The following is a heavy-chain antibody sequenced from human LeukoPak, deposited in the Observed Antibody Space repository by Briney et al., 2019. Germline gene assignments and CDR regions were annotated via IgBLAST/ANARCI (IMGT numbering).Heavy chain of an antibody. D-gene: IGHD3-10*01. Sequence: GGSLRLSCTASGFSFTDYAMNWVRQAPGKGLEWVGRIQSKTDGGTTEHAAPVKGRFTISRDDSKTTLYLQMNSLKTEDTAVYYCATLTVRGVINIWGQGTLVTVSS. CDR2: IQSKTDGGTT. V-gene: IGHV3-15*01. CDR1: GFSFTDYA. CDR3: ATLTVRGVINI. J-gene: IGHJ4*02.